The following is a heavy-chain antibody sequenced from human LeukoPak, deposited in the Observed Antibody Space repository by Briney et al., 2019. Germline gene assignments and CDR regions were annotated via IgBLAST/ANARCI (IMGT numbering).Heavy chain of an antibody. V-gene: IGHV4-30-2*01. CDR3: ARDDRNYYGMDV. CDR1: GGSISSGGYS. Sequence: SQTLSLTCAVSGGSISSGGYSWSWIRQPPGKGLEWIGYIYHSGSTYYNPSLKSRVTISVDTSKNQFSLKLSSVTAADTAVYYCARDDRNYYGMDVWGQGTTVTVSS. CDR2: IYHSGST. J-gene: IGHJ6*02. D-gene: IGHD3-22*01.